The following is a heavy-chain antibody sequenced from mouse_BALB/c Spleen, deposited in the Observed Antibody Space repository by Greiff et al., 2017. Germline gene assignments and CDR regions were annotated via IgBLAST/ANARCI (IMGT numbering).Heavy chain of an antibody. V-gene: IGHV5-17*02. D-gene: IGHD4-1*01. CDR1: GFTFSSFG. CDR2: ISSGSSTI. Sequence: EVQRVESGGGLVQPGGSRKLSCAASGFTFSSFGMHWVRQAPEKGLEWVAYISSGSSTIYYADTVKGRFTISRDNPKNTLFLQMTSLRSEDTAMYYCAKLGREGYYFDYWGQGTTLTVSS. CDR3: AKLGREGYYFDY. J-gene: IGHJ2*01.